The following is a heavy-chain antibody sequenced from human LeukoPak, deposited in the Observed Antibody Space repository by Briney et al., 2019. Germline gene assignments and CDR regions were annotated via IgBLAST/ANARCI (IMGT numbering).Heavy chain of an antibody. CDR3: ARNVRDTGTFDY. CDR1: GYTFTGYY. D-gene: IGHD5-18*01. V-gene: IGHV1-2*06. Sequence: ASVTVSFTASGYTFTGYYMHWVRQAPGQGLEWMGRINPNSGGTNYAQKFQGRVTMTRDTSISAAYMELSRLRSEDTAVYYCARNVRDTGTFDYWGQGTLVTVSS. J-gene: IGHJ4*02. CDR2: INPNSGGT.